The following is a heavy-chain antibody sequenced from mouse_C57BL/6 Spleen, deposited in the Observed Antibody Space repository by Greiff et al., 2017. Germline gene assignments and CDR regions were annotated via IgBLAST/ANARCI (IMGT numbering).Heavy chain of an antibody. D-gene: IGHD1-1*01. V-gene: IGHV1-69*01. CDR3: ARSITTVVATNWDRGPFDY. CDR1: GYTFTSYW. Sequence: QVQLQQPGAELVMPGASVKLSCKASGYTFTSYWMHWVKQRPGQGLEWIGEIDPSDSYTNYTQKFKGKSTLTVDKSSSTAYMQLSSLTSEDSAVYYCARSITTVVATNWDRGPFDYWGQGTTLTVSS. CDR2: IDPSDSYT. J-gene: IGHJ2*01.